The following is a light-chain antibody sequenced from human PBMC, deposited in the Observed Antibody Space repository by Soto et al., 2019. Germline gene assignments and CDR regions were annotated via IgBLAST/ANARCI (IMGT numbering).Light chain of an antibody. CDR1: QSFSSSN. CDR3: QQRSNWPIT. Sequence: EIVLTQSPGTLSLSPGEIATLSYRASQSFSSSNVAWYQQKPGQAPRILIYDASNRATGIPARFSGSGSGTDFTLTISSLEPEDFTVYYCQQRSNWPITLGQGTRLEIK. CDR2: DAS. V-gene: IGKV3D-20*02. J-gene: IGKJ5*01.